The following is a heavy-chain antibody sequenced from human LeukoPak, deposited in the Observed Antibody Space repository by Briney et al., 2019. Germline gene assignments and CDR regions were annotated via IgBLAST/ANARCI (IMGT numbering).Heavy chain of an antibody. Sequence: PGGSLRLSCAASGFTFSSYAMHWVRQAPGKGLEWVAVISYDGSNKYYADSVKGRFTISRDNSKNTLYLQMNSLRAEDTAVYYCARGSGGYYNWFDPWGQGTLVTVSS. D-gene: IGHD3-10*01. V-gene: IGHV3-30*04. J-gene: IGHJ5*02. CDR3: ARGSGGYYNWFDP. CDR1: GFTFSSYA. CDR2: ISYDGSNK.